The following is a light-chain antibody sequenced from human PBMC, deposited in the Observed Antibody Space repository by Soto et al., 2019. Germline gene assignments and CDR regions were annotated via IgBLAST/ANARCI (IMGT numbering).Light chain of an antibody. CDR2: GAS. J-gene: IGKJ5*01. V-gene: IGKV3-20*01. Sequence: EIVLTQSPGTLSLSPGERATLSCRASQSVSSNYLAWYQQKPGQAPRLHISGASSRATGIPDRFSGSGSGTDFTLTISRLEPEDIATYYCQQYDNLPLAITFGQGTRLEIK. CDR1: QSVSSNY. CDR3: QQYDNLPLAIT.